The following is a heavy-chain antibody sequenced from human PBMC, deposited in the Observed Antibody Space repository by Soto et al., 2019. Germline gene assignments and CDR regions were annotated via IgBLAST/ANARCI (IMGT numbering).Heavy chain of an antibody. D-gene: IGHD5-18*01. CDR3: AREGGDTAMVTGYYYYGMDV. V-gene: IGHV3-30-3*01. CDR2: ISYDGSNK. CDR1: GFTFSSYA. J-gene: IGHJ6*02. Sequence: PGGSLRLSCAASGFTFSSYAMHWVRQAPGKGLEWVAVISYDGSNKYYADSVKGRFTISRDNSKNTLYLQMNSLRAEDTAVYYCAREGGDTAMVTGYYYYGMDVWGQGTTVTVSS.